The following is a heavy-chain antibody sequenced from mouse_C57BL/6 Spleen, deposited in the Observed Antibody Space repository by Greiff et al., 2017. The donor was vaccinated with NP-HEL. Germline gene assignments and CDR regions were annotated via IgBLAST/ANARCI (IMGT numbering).Heavy chain of an antibody. CDR2: IYPRSGNT. V-gene: IGHV1-81*01. CDR3: ARYGNYKD. CDR1: GYTFTSYG. Sequence: VQLQQSGAELARPGASVKLSCKASGYTFTSYGISWVKQRTGQGLEWIGEIYPRSGNTYYNEKFKGKATLTADKSSSTAYMELRSLTSEDSAVYFCARYGNYKDWGQGTLVTVSA. J-gene: IGHJ3*01. D-gene: IGHD2-1*01.